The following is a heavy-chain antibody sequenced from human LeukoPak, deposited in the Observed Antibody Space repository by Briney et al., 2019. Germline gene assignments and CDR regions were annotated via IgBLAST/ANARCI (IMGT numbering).Heavy chain of an antibody. CDR2: ISGSDGST. J-gene: IGHJ6*02. V-gene: IGHV3-23*01. D-gene: IGHD1/OR15-1a*01. CDR3: GRIAINANNGMDV. CDR1: GFTFSSYT. Sequence: PGGSLRLSCATSGFTFSSYTMNWVRQAPGKGLEWVSGISGSDGSTYYADSVKGRFTISRDNSKNTLYLQMNSLRVEDTAVYYCGRIAINANNGMDVWGQGTTVTVSS.